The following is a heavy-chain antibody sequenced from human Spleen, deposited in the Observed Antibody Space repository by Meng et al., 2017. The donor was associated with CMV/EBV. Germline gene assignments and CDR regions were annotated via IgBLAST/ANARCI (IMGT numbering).Heavy chain of an antibody. J-gene: IGHJ3*02. D-gene: IGHD1-26*01. CDR3: ARYRFLGDAFDI. Sequence: GESLKISCAVSGFTFSSFSMNWVRQAPGKGLEWVSYISSRSRTINYADSVKGRVSISRDNAKNSLYLQMTSLRAEDTAVYHCARYRFLGDAFDIWGQGTMVTVSS. V-gene: IGHV3-48*04. CDR1: GFTFSSFS. CDR2: ISSRSRTI.